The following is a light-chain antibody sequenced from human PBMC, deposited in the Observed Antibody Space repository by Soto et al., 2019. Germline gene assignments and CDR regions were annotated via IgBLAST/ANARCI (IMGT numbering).Light chain of an antibody. CDR3: QQYNNWPRT. J-gene: IGKJ1*01. Sequence: EIVSTQSPATLSVSPGERATISCRASQSVSSDLAWYHQKPGQAPSLLIYGASTRATGIPARFSGSGSGTEFTLTINSLQSEDFAVYYCQQYNNWPRTFGQGTKVDIK. CDR1: QSVSSD. V-gene: IGKV3-15*01. CDR2: GAS.